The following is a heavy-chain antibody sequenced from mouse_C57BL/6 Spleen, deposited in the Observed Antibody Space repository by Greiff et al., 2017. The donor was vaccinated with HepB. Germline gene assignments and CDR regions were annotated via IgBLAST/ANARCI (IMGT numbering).Heavy chain of an antibody. CDR2: IDPETGGT. Sequence: VQLQQSGAELVRPRASVTLSCKASGYTFTDYEMHWVKQTPVHGLEWIGAIDPETGGTAYNQKFKGKAILTADKSSSTAYMELRSLTSEDSAVYYCTRHYFDYWGQGTTLTVSS. CDR3: TRHYFDY. CDR1: GYTFTDYE. J-gene: IGHJ2*01. V-gene: IGHV1-15*01.